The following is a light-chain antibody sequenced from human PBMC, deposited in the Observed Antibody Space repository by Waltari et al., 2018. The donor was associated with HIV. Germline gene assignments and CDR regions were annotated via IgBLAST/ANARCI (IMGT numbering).Light chain of an antibody. CDR3: HSRDTNGERYV. CDR2: GGN. J-gene: IGLJ1*01. Sequence: SSELTQDPIVSVALGQTIKITCQGDSLRSFFAHWYQQGPGQAPVLVVYGGNRRHSATPDRFSASNSWNTSSLSISKSEAGDEADYFCHSRDTNGERYVFGGGT. V-gene: IGLV3-19*01. CDR1: SLRSFF.